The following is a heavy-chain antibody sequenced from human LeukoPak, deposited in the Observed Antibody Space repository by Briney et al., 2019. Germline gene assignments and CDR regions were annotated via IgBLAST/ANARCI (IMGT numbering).Heavy chain of an antibody. CDR3: ARGPSTAWYGVDY. V-gene: IGHV3-74*01. CDR2: IDSGGSTT. D-gene: IGHD3-10*01. J-gene: IGHJ4*02. Sequence: GGSLRLSCAASGFTFGSHWMHWVRQTPGKGLEWISRIDSGGSTTNYADSVKGRFTIFRDNAKNTLFLLINSLRDDDTAVYYCARGPSTAWYGVDYWGQGTLVTVSS. CDR1: GFTFGSHW.